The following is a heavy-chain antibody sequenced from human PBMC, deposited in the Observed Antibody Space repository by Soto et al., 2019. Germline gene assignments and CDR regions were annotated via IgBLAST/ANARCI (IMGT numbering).Heavy chain of an antibody. D-gene: IGHD3-3*01. CDR2: INAGNGNT. CDR3: ARDRESVRFLECSHNWFDP. CDR1: GYTFTSYA. V-gene: IGHV1-3*01. J-gene: IGHJ5*02. Sequence: ASVKVSCKASGYTFTSYAMHWVRQAPGQRLEWMGWINAGNGNTKYSQKFQGRVTITRDTSASTAYMELSSLRSEDTAVYYCARDRESVRFLECSHNWFDPWGQGTLVTVSS.